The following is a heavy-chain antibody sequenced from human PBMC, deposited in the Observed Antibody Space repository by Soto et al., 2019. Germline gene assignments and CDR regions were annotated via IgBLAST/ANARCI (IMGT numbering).Heavy chain of an antibody. Sequence: ASLKVSCKASGYTFTTYAIHWVRQAPGQRPEWMGWINADNGHTRYSQKFQGRVTITRDTSATTAYMELSSLRSDDTAVYYCATDPHYYDTTGYCLDNWGQGTLVTVSS. V-gene: IGHV1-3*01. J-gene: IGHJ4*02. D-gene: IGHD3-22*01. CDR3: ATDPHYYDTTGYCLDN. CDR2: INADNGHT. CDR1: GYTFTTYA.